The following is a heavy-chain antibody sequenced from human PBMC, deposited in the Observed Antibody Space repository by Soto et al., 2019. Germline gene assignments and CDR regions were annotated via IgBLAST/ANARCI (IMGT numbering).Heavy chain of an antibody. J-gene: IGHJ3*02. Sequence: QPGGSLRLSCAASGFTFSSYAMSWVRQAPGKGLEWVSAISGSGGSTYYADSVKGRFTISRDNSKNTLYLQMNSLRAEDTAVYYCAKRRGSYDFWSGYSRRAFDIWGQGTMVTVSS. CDR1: GFTFSSYA. CDR3: AKRRGSYDFWSGYSRRAFDI. V-gene: IGHV3-23*01. D-gene: IGHD3-3*01. CDR2: ISGSGGST.